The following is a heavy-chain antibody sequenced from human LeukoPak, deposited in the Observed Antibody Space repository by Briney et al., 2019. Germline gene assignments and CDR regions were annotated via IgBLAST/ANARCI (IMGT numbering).Heavy chain of an antibody. D-gene: IGHD6-19*01. CDR2: ISGSGGST. V-gene: IGHV3-23*01. Sequence: GGSLRLSCVASGFSFTTHAMGWVRQAPGKGLEWVSHISGSGGSTKYSGSVKGRFTISRDISKNTLFLQMNSLRAEDTAVYYCARSGHSSGWDNNRYFYSGMDVWGQGTTVTV. J-gene: IGHJ6*02. CDR3: ARSGHSSGWDNNRYFYSGMDV. CDR1: GFSFTTHA.